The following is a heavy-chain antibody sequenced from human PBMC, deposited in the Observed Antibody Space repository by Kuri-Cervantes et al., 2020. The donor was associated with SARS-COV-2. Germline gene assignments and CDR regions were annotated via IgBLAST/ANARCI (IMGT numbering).Heavy chain of an antibody. CDR2: ISYDGSNK. J-gene: IGHJ6*02. D-gene: IGHD3-3*01. Sequence: LSLTCAASGFTFSSYAMHWVRQAPGKGLEWVAVISYDGSNKYYADSVKGRFTISRDNSKNTLYLQMNSLRAEDTAVYYCVKGITIFGVVTYYYYYGMDVWGQGTTVTVSS. CDR1: GFTFSSYA. V-gene: IGHV3-30*01. CDR3: VKGITIFGVVTYYYYYGMDV.